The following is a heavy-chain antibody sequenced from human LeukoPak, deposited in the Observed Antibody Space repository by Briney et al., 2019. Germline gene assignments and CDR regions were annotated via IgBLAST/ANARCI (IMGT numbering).Heavy chain of an antibody. Sequence: GGSLRLSCAASGFTFNNYGMHWVRQAPGKGLEWVAVISYDGRNKHYPDSVKGRFTISRDISTDALWLQMDSLRTEDTAVYYCAKGPLRGTAAAIDYWGQGTLVTVSS. CDR1: GFTFNNYG. V-gene: IGHV3-30*18. D-gene: IGHD2-2*01. CDR3: AKGPLRGTAAAIDY. CDR2: ISYDGRNK. J-gene: IGHJ4*02.